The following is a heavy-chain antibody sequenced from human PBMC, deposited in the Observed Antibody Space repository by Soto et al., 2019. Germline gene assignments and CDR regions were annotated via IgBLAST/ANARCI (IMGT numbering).Heavy chain of an antibody. D-gene: IGHD3-22*01. CDR3: TTGMYYYDSSGSY. Sequence: LRLSCAASGFTFSNAWMSWVRQAPGKGLEWVGRIKSKTDGGTSDYAAPVKGRFTISRDDSKNTLYLQMNSLKTEDTAVYYCTTGMYYYDSSGSYWGQGTLVTVSS. V-gene: IGHV3-15*01. CDR1: GFTFSNAW. J-gene: IGHJ4*02. CDR2: IKSKTDGGTS.